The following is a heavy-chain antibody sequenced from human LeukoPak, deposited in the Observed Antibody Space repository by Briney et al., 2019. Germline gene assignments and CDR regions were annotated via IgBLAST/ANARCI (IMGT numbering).Heavy chain of an antibody. J-gene: IGHJ4*02. V-gene: IGHV3-48*01. Sequence: GGSLRLSCAASGFTFTTYSMNWVRQAPGRGLQWVSYIDTSGTTIYYADSVKGRFTISRDNAKNSLYLQMNSLRAEDTAVYYCARDSGYSYGNIFDYWGQGTLVTVSS. D-gene: IGHD5-18*01. CDR3: ARDSGYSYGNIFDY. CDR2: IDTSGTTI. CDR1: GFTFTTYS.